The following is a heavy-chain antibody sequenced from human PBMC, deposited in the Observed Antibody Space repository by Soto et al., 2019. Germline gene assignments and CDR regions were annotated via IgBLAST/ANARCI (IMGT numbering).Heavy chain of an antibody. D-gene: IGHD6-6*01. CDR2: IYWNDDK. CDR1: GFSLSANGVG. CDR3: VRGIAARGRFDQ. Sequence: QITLKESGPPLVNPTQTLTLTCTLSGFSLSANGVGVGWIRQPPGKALEWLSLIYWNDDKRYSASLKTRLTITKDTSKNQVVLTMTDMDPVDTATYYCVRGIAARGRFDQWGQGTLVTVSS. J-gene: IGHJ4*02. V-gene: IGHV2-5*01.